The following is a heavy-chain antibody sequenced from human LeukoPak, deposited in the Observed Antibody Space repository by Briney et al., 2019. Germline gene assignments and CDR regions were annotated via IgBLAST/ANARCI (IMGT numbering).Heavy chain of an antibody. J-gene: IGHJ3*02. CDR1: GGTFRSYA. CDR3: ARDRSLYSSTWYVPRDGFDI. D-gene: IGHD2-2*01. Sequence: ASVKVSCKASGGTFRSYAISWVRQAPGQGLEWMGGIIPIFGTTNYAHKFQGRVTITADTSTSTAYMELSSLRSDDTAVYYCARDRSLYSSTWYVPRDGFDIWGQGTMVTVSS. CDR2: IIPIFGTT. V-gene: IGHV1-69*06.